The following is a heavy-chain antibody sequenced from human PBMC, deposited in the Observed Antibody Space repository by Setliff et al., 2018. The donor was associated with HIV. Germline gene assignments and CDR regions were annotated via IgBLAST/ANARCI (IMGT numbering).Heavy chain of an antibody. J-gene: IGHJ3*02. Sequence: SLRLSCTASGFRFGDYAMSWFRQAPGKGPEWVGFIRSKAYGGTKEYAVSVKGRFTISRDDSKSIAYLQMNSLKTEDTAVYYCTTSYGSGTYYRMGAFDIWGQGTMVTVSS. V-gene: IGHV3-49*03. D-gene: IGHD3-10*01. CDR2: IRSKAYGGTK. CDR3: TTSYGSGTYYRMGAFDI. CDR1: GFRFGDYA.